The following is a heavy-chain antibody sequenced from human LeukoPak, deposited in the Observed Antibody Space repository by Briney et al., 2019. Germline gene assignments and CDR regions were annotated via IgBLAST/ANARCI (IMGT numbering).Heavy chain of an antibody. J-gene: IGHJ4*02. CDR3: AKWGDYDILTGYYVSDF. CDR1: GFIFRNYA. Sequence: GGSLRLSCAASGFIFRNYAMSWVRQAPGKGLEWVSAITGSGDTTYYADSVKGRFAISRDNSKNTLYVEMNTLRAEDTAVYYCAKWGDYDILTGYYVSDFWGQGTLVAVSS. V-gene: IGHV3-23*01. D-gene: IGHD3-9*01. CDR2: ITGSGDTT.